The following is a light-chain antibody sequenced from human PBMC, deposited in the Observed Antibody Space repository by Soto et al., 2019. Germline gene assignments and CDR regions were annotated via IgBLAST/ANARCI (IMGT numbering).Light chain of an antibody. J-gene: IGKJ1*01. Sequence: DIQMTQSPSSLSASVGDRVTITCRASQSISTYLHWYQQKPGKAPNLLIYAASTLQSGVPSRFSGSGSGTEFTLTISSLQSEDFAVYYCQQFRNWPWTFGQGTKVDIK. CDR3: QQFRNWPWT. CDR1: QSISTY. V-gene: IGKV1-39*01. CDR2: AAS.